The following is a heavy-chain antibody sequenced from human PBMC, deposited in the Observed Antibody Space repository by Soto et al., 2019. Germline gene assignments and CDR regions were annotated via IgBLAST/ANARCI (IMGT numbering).Heavy chain of an antibody. J-gene: IGHJ4*02. CDR3: AKDSLRGEVPAALNFDY. CDR1: GFTFSSYG. D-gene: IGHD2-2*01. CDR2: ISYNGRKE. V-gene: IGHV3-30*18. Sequence: QVQLVESGGGVVQPGRSLRLSCAASGFTFSSYGMHWVRQAPGKGLEWVAVISYNGRKEYYADSVKGRFSISRDNSKNTLYVQMNTLRDEDTAVYYCAKDSLRGEVPAALNFDYWGRGTLVTVSS.